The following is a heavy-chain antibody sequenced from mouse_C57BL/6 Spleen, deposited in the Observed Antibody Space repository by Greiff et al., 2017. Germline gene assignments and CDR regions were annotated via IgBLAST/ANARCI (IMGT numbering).Heavy chain of an antibody. Sequence: EVQLQQSGPDLVKPGASVKIPCKASGYTFTDYNMDWVKQSHGKSLEWIGDINPNNGGTIYNQKFKGKATFTVAKSSSTDYMGRRSLTSEDTAVYDCALYDCAGVWFDYWGQGTLVTVSA. CDR1: GYTFTDYN. CDR2: INPNNGGT. CDR3: ALYDCAGVWFDY. V-gene: IGHV1-18*01. J-gene: IGHJ3*01. D-gene: IGHD2-3*01.